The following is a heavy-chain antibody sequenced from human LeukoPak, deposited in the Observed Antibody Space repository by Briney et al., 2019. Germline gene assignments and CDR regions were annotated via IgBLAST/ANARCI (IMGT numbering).Heavy chain of an antibody. CDR2: INHSGST. CDR3: ARSPYGSGSYSWFDH. Sequence: PSETLSLTCAVYGGSFSGYYWSWIRQPPGKGLEWIGEINHSGSTNYNPSLKSRVTISVDTSKNQFSLKLSSVTAADTAVYYCARSPYGSGSYSWFDHWGQGTLVTVSS. D-gene: IGHD3-10*01. V-gene: IGHV4-34*01. CDR1: GGSFSGYY. J-gene: IGHJ5*02.